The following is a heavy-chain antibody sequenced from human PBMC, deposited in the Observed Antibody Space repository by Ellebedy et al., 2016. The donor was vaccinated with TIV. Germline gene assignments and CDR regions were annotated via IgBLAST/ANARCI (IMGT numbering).Heavy chain of an antibody. CDR1: GYSFTTYG. CDR2: INTDNGNT. J-gene: IGHJ4*02. CDR3: ARDYEYFDILAGDYIPAGFDY. Sequence: AASVKVSCKASGYSFTTYGLHWVRQAPGHRLEWMGWINTDNGNTKFSQNLQGRVTITRDTSATTAYMELSSLRSEDTAVYYCARDYEYFDILAGDYIPAGFDYWGQGTLVSVSS. D-gene: IGHD3-9*01. V-gene: IGHV1-3*04.